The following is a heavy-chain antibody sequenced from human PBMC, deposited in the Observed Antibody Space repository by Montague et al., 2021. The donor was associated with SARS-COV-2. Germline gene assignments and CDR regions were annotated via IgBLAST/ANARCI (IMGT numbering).Heavy chain of an antibody. CDR3: AKVAGRSPSYFDS. Sequence: TLSLTCTVSGVSISSAASYWTWIRQHPGKGLEWIGYIHYSGGTYSNPSLRSRIAMPVDTSKNQLSLRLASLTAADAGMYFCAKVAGRSPSYFDSWGPGTLVTVSS. CDR1: GVSISSAASY. CDR2: IHYSGGT. V-gene: IGHV4-31*03. J-gene: IGHJ4*01. D-gene: IGHD1-1*01.